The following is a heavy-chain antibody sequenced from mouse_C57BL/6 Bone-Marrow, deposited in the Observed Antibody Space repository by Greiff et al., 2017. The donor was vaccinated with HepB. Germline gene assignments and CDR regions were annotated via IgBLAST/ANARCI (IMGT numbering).Heavy chain of an antibody. CDR1: GYTFTSYW. CDR2: IYPGSGST. D-gene: IGHD2-4*01. V-gene: IGHV1-55*01. CDR3: ARTLFYYDYDVAMDY. Sequence: QVQLQQPGAELVKPGASVKMSRKASGYTFTSYWITWVKQRPGQGLEWIGDIYPGSGSTNYNEKFKSKATLTVDTSSSTAYMQLSSLTSEDSAVYYCARTLFYYDYDVAMDYWGQGTSVTVSS. J-gene: IGHJ4*01.